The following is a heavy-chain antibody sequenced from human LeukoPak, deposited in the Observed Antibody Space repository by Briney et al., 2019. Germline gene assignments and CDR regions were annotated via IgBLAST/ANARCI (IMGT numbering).Heavy chain of an antibody. V-gene: IGHV3-23*01. Sequence: PGGSLRLSCAASGFTFSSYAMSWVRQAPGKGLELVSAISGSGGDTYYADSVKGRFSISRDNSKNTLNLQMNSLRAEDTAVYYCAKSRADFWSSSDVWGKGTTVTVSS. J-gene: IGHJ6*04. D-gene: IGHD3-3*01. CDR3: AKSRADFWSSSDV. CDR1: GFTFSSYA. CDR2: ISGSGGDT.